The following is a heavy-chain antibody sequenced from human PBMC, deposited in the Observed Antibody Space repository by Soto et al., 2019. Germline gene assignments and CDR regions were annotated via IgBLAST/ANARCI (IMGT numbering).Heavy chain of an antibody. CDR2: ISGSGGST. V-gene: IGHV3-23*01. CDR3: AKTYSSSSLVYYYYGMDV. Sequence: GGSLRFSCAASGFTFSSYAMSWVRQAPGKGLEWVSAISGSGGSTYYADSVKGRFTISRDNSKNTLYLQMNSLRAEDTAVYYCAKTYSSSSLVYYYYGMDVWGQGTTVTVSS. CDR1: GFTFSSYA. J-gene: IGHJ6*02. D-gene: IGHD6-6*01.